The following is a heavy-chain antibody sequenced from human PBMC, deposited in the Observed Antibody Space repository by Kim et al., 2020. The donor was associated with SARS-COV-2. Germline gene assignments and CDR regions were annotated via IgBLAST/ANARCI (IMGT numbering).Heavy chain of an antibody. D-gene: IGHD1-26*01. V-gene: IGHV3-7*01. J-gene: IGHJ4*02. CDR2: IKQDGSEK. Sequence: GGSLRLSCAASGFTFSSYWMSWVRQAPGKGLEWVANIKQDGSEKYYVDSVKGRFTISRDNAKNSLSLQMSSLRAEDTAVYYCARGGSYSERFFDYWGQGTLVTVSS. CDR1: GFTFSSYW. CDR3: ARGGSYSERFFDY.